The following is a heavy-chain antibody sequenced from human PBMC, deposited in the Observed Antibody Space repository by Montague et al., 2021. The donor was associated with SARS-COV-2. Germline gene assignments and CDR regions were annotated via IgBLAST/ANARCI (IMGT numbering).Heavy chain of an antibody. CDR2: IYYSGST. CDR1: GGSISSSSYY. D-gene: IGHD2-15*01. V-gene: IGHV4-39*01. Sequence: SETLSLTCTVSGGSISSSSYYWGWIRQPPGKGLEWIGSIYYSGSTYYNPSLKSRVTISVDTSKNQFSLKLSSVTAADTAVYYCSSVVVVVAATPVWKGWFDTWGQGTLVTVSS. CDR3: SSVVVVVAATPVWKGWFDT. J-gene: IGHJ5*02.